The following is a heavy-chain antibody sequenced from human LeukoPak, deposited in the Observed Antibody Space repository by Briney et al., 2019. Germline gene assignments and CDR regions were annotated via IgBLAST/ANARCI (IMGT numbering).Heavy chain of an antibody. J-gene: IGHJ4*02. V-gene: IGHV1-2*02. CDR3: ARVRNNWNPPPI. CDR2: INPNSGGT. D-gene: IGHD1-20*01. Sequence: ASVKVSCKASGYTFTGYYMHWVRQAPGQGLEWMGWINPNSGGTNYAQKFQGRVTMTRDTSISTAYMELSRLRSDDTAVYYCARVRNNWNPPPIWGQGTLVTVSS. CDR1: GYTFTGYY.